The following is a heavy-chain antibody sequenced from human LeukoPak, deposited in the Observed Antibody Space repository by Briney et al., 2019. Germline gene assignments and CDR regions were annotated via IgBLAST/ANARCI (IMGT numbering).Heavy chain of an antibody. CDR2: MNPNSGNT. Sequence: ASVKVSCKASGYTFTSYDINWVRQATGQGLEWMRWMNPNSGNTGYAQKFQGRVTMTRNTSISTAYMELSSLRSEDTAVYYCGVVDTADAFDIWGQGTMVTVSS. J-gene: IGHJ3*02. CDR3: GVVDTADAFDI. D-gene: IGHD5-18*01. V-gene: IGHV1-8*01. CDR1: GYTFTSYD.